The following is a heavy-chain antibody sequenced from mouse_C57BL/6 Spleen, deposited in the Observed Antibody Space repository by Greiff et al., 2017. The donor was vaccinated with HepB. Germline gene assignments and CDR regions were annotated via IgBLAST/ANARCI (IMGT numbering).Heavy chain of an antibody. CDR1: GYTFPSYW. J-gene: IGHJ4*01. CDR3: ARRSYDYLYAMDY. D-gene: IGHD2-4*01. Sequence: QVQLQQPGAVLVKPGASVKLSCKASGYTFPSYWITWVKQRPGQGLEWIGGIYPGSGSTNYNEKFKSKATLTVDTSSSTAYIQLSSLTSEDSAVYYCARRSYDYLYAMDYWGQGTSVTVSS. V-gene: IGHV1-55*01. CDR2: IYPGSGST.